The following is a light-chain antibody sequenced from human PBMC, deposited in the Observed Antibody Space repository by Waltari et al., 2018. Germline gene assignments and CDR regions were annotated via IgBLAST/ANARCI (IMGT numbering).Light chain of an antibody. Sequence: SCRPIPSISKYLAWYKQKPGHAPRLLIYHAASRAAGIPDRFSGSGSGTDFSLSISRLEPEDFAVYYCQHYESLPVTFGQGTKVEIK. V-gene: IGKV3-20*01. CDR1: PSISKY. J-gene: IGKJ1*01. CDR2: HAA. CDR3: QHYESLPVT.